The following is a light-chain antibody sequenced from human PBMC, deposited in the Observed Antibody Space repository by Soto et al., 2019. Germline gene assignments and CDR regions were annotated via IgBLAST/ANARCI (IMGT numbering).Light chain of an antibody. J-gene: IGKJ4*01. CDR3: QQYGSTPLT. CDR1: QSVNSY. Sequence: EIVLTQSPATLSLSPGERATLSCRASQSVNSYLAWYQQKPGQAPRLLIYDASNRVTGIPARFSGSGSGTDFTLTISSLEPEDFAVYYCQQYGSTPLTFGGGTKVEIE. V-gene: IGKV3-11*01. CDR2: DAS.